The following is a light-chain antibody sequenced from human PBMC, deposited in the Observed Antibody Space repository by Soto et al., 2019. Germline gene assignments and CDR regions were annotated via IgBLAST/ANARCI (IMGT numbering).Light chain of an antibody. CDR2: EVN. V-gene: IGLV2-14*01. J-gene: IGLJ1*01. Sequence: QSALTQPASVSGSPGQSITISCTGTSSDVGGYNYVSWYQLHPGEAPKLIIYEVNNRPSGLSNRFSGSKSGNTASLTISGLQADDEGDYYCSSYTSDTSPYVFGTGTKLTVL. CDR1: SSDVGGYNY. CDR3: SSYTSDTSPYV.